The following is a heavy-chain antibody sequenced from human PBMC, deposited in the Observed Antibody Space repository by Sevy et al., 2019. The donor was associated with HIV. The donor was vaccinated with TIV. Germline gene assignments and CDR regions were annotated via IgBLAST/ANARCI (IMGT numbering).Heavy chain of an antibody. Sequence: ASVKVSCKASGYTFTSYDINWVRQATGQGLEWMGWMNPNSGSTGYAQKFQGRVTMTRNTSINTAYMELSSLRSEDTAVYYCARVVFASSGWYYWGLGTLVTVSS. J-gene: IGHJ4*02. V-gene: IGHV1-8*01. CDR1: GYTFTSYD. CDR3: ARVVFASSGWYY. CDR2: MNPNSGST. D-gene: IGHD6-19*01.